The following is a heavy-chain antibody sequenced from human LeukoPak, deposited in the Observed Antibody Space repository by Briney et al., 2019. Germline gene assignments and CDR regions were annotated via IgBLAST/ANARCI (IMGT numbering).Heavy chain of an antibody. V-gene: IGHV3-48*03. D-gene: IGHD3-10*01. J-gene: IGHJ2*01. CDR3: ARDMERSFWYFDL. CDR1: GFSFSGYE. CDR2: ISSTSITT. Sequence: PGGSLRLSCAASGFSFSGYEMNWVRQAPGKGLEWVSYISSTSITTYYADSVKGRFTISRDNAKNSLYLQMNSLRAEDTAVYYCARDMERSFWYFDLWGRGTLVTVSS.